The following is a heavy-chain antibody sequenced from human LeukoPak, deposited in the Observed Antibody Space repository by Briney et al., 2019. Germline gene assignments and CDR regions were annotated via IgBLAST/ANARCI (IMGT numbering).Heavy chain of an antibody. V-gene: IGHV3-21*01. CDR1: GFTFRSYS. CDR3: ASGVRGYYYMDV. D-gene: IGHD3-10*01. CDR2: ISSSSSYI. Sequence: GGSLRLSCAASGFTFRSYSMNWVREAPGKGVEWVSSISSSSSYIYYADSVKGRFTISRDNAKNSLYLQMNSLRAEDTAVYYCASGVRGYYYMDVWGKGTTVTVSS. J-gene: IGHJ6*03.